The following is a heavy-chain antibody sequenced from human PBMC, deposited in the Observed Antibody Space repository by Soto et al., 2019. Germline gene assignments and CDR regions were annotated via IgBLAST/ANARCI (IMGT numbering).Heavy chain of an antibody. Sequence: PSETLSLTCTVSGGSISTYYWSWIRQPPGKGLEWIGYIYYSGSTSYNPSLKSRVTISVDTSKNQFSLKLRSVTAADTAVYYCASDRSSGWDQCYGREVWGQGTTGAVSS. CDR1: GGSISTYY. CDR3: ASDRSSGWDQCYGREV. V-gene: IGHV4-59*01. D-gene: IGHD6-19*01. CDR2: IYYSGST. J-gene: IGHJ6*02.